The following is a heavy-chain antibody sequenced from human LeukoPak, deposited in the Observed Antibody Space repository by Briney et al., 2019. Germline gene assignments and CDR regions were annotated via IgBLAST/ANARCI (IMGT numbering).Heavy chain of an antibody. CDR3: VRDQGRYFFDY. J-gene: IGHJ4*02. D-gene: IGHD1-14*01. CDR2: ISGSGDNT. CDR1: GFTFSSYA. V-gene: IGHV3-23*01. Sequence: GGSLRLSCAASGFTFSSYAMTWVRQAPGKGLEWVSVISGSGDNTNYADSVKGRFTISRDNSKNTLYLQMISLRVEDTAVYYCVRDQGRYFFDYWGQGTLFTVSS.